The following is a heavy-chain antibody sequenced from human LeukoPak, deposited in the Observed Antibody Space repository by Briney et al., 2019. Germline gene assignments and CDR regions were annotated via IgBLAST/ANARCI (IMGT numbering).Heavy chain of an antibody. Sequence: GGSLRLSCAASGFTFSSNYMSWVRQAPGKGLEWVSVIYSGGSTYYADSVKGRFAISRDNSKNTLYLQMNSLRAEDTAVYYCARYGDYWYYFDYWGQGTLVTVSS. V-gene: IGHV3-66*01. D-gene: IGHD4-17*01. CDR3: ARYGDYWYYFDY. CDR1: GFTFSSNY. J-gene: IGHJ4*02. CDR2: IYSGGST.